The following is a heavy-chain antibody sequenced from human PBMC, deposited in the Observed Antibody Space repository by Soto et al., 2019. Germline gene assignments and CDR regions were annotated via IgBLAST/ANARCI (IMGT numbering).Heavy chain of an antibody. Sequence: SETLSLTCTVSGGSISSSSYYWGWIRQPPGKGLEWIGSIYYSGSTYYNPSLKSRVTISVDTSKNQFSLKLSSVTAADTAVYYCARQPLRGREQQLVQFDYWGQGTLVTV. CDR2: IYYSGST. J-gene: IGHJ4*02. D-gene: IGHD6-13*01. CDR1: GGSISSSSYY. V-gene: IGHV4-39*01. CDR3: ARQPLRGREQQLVQFDY.